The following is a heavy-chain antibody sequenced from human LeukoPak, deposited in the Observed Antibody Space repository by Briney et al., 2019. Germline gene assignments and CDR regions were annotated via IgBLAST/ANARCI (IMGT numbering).Heavy chain of an antibody. V-gene: IGHV4-59*01. J-gene: IGHJ4*02. Sequence: SETLSLTCTVSGGSISSYYWSWIRQPPGKGLEWIGYNYYSGSTNYNPSLKSRVTISVDTSKNQFSLKLSSVTAADTAVYYCARDGSAAGMDYWGQGTLVTVSS. CDR1: GGSISSYY. CDR3: ARDGSAAGMDY. D-gene: IGHD6-13*01. CDR2: NYYSGST.